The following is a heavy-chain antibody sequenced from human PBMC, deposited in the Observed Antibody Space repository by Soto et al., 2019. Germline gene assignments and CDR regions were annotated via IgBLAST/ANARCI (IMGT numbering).Heavy chain of an antibody. J-gene: IGHJ4*02. CDR3: AKIRYYYDSSGYPTAFDY. V-gene: IGHV3-23*01. CDR1: GFTFSSYA. D-gene: IGHD3-22*01. CDR2: ISGSGGST. Sequence: GGSLRLSCAASGFTFSSYAMSWVRQAPGKGLEWVSAISGSGGSTYYADSVKGRFTISRDNSKNTLYLQMNSLRAEDTAVYYCAKIRYYYDSSGYPTAFDYWGQGTLVTVSS.